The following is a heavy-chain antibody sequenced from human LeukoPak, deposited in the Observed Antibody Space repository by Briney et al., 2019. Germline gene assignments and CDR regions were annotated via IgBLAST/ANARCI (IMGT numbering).Heavy chain of an antibody. J-gene: IGHJ4*02. D-gene: IGHD6-19*01. V-gene: IGHV4-59*01. CDR3: VSYSGWSQPYYFDD. CDR2: IYHSGTT. Sequence: TSETLSLTCTVSGGSITNYFWSWIRQPPGKGLEWLGYIYHSGTTNFNPSLKSRVTISLDTSKNQFSLKLTSVTAADTAVYYCVSYSGWSQPYYFDDWGQGTLVTVSS. CDR1: GGSITNYF.